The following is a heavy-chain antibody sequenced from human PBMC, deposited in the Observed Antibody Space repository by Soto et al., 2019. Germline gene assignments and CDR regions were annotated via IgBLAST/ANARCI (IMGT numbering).Heavy chain of an antibody. Sequence: AGTLSLTCTVSGGSSSFYYWNWIRQPPEKGLEWIGYIYYSGRTNYNASLKRRGTISVATSKHQVSLKLRSVAPADTALYYCGRRPTPGHLSEVDVRGQGTTDT. V-gene: IGHV4-59*01. CDR2: IYYSGRT. D-gene: IGHD2-15*01. CDR3: GRRPTPGHLSEVDV. J-gene: IGHJ6*02. CDR1: GGSSSFYY.